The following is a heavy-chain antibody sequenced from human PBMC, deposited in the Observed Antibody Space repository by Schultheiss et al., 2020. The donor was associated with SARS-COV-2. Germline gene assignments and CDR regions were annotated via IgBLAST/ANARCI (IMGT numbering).Heavy chain of an antibody. J-gene: IGHJ5*02. V-gene: IGHV4-59*12. D-gene: IGHD3-3*01. Sequence: SETLSLTCTVSGGSISSYYWSWIRQPPGKGLEWIGYIYYSGSTNYNPSLKSRVTISVDTSKNQFSLQLNSVTPEDTAVYYCARYDFWSGGFDPWGQGTLVTVSS. CDR2: IYYSGST. CDR1: GGSISSYY. CDR3: ARYDFWSGGFDP.